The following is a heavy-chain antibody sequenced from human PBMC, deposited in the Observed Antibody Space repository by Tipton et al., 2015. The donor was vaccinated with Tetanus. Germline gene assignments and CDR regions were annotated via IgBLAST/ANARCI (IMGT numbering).Heavy chain of an antibody. CDR2: INHAGST. CDR1: GGSFSDNS. D-gene: IGHD6-13*01. V-gene: IGHV4-34*07. J-gene: IGHJ5*02. CDR3: AAAVVRWFDP. Sequence: TLSLTCAVHGGSFSDNSWSWIRQSPGKGLEWIGEINHAGSTNYNPSLKSRVTMSVDTSKNQFSLKLNSVTAADTAVYYCAAAVVRWFDPWGQGTLVTVSS.